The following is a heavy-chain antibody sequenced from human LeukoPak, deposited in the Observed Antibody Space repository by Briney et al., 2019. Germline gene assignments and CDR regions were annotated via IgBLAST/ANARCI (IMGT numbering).Heavy chain of an antibody. V-gene: IGHV1-2*02. CDR2: INPNSGDT. CDR3: AEALRGQLVLDY. CDR1: GYTFTGYY. D-gene: IGHD6-6*01. J-gene: IGHJ4*02. Sequence: ASVKVSCKASGYTFTGYYIHWVRQAPGQGLEWMGWINPNSGDTNYAQKFQGRVTMTRDTSISTAYMELSRLRSDDTAVYYCAEALRGQLVLDYGGQGTLVTVSS.